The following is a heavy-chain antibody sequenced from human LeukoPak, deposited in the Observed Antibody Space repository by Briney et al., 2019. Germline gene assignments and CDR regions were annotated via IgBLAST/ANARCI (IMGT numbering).Heavy chain of an antibody. Sequence: PGGSLRLSCAASGFTFSSYAMSWVRQAPGKGLEWVSVISGSGGSTYYADSVKGRFTISRENSKNTLYLQRNSERGGDTAVYYCAKDPTLLVRPNRAYFDYWGQGTLVTVSS. J-gene: IGHJ4*02. CDR3: AKDPTLLVRPNRAYFDY. V-gene: IGHV3-23*01. D-gene: IGHD3-10*02. CDR2: ISGSGGST. CDR1: GFTFSSYA.